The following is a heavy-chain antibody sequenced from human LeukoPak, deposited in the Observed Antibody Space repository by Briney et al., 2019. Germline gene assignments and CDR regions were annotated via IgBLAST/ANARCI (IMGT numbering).Heavy chain of an antibody. Sequence: GGSLRLSCAASGFTFTSYAMNWVRQAPGQGLEWMGWINTNTGNPTYAQGFTGRFVFSLDTSVSTAYLQISSLKAEDTAVYYCARGRPYYYDSSGYENWFDPWGQGTLVTVSS. CDR2: INTNTGNP. D-gene: IGHD3-22*01. J-gene: IGHJ5*02. V-gene: IGHV7-4-1*02. CDR3: ARGRPYYYDSSGYENWFDP. CDR1: GFTFTSYA.